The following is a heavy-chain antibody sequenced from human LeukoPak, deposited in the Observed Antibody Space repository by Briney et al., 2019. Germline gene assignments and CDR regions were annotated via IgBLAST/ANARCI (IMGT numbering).Heavy chain of an antibody. V-gene: IGHV1-2*04. D-gene: IGHD3-22*01. CDR2: INPNSGGT. Sequence: ASVKVSCKASGGTFSSYAISWVRQAPGQGLEWMGWINPNSGGTNYAQKFQGWVTMTRDTSISTAYMELSRLRSDDTAVYYCARGDDSSGYPGGYWGQGTLVTVSS. J-gene: IGHJ4*02. CDR3: ARGDDSSGYPGGY. CDR1: GGTFSSYA.